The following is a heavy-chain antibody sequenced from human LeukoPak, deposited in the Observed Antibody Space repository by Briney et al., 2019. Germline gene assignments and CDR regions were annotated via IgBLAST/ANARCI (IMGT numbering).Heavy chain of an antibody. CDR2: ISRDGGRT. Sequence: GGSLRLSCAASGFTSGFTFDDYGMNWVRQVPGKGLGWVSGISRDGGRTGYADSVRGRFTISRDNSRNSLHLQMNSLRVEDTAFYYCVKDSNYDFWSGYYKGFDNWGQGTLVTVSS. D-gene: IGHD3-3*01. CDR3: VKDSNYDFWSGYYKGFDN. V-gene: IGHV3-20*04. CDR1: GFTFDDYG. J-gene: IGHJ4*02.